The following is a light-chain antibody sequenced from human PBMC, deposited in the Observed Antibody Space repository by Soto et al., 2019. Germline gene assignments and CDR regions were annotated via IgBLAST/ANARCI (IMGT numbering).Light chain of an antibody. Sequence: QSALTQPRSVSGSPGQSVTISCTGTNSDVGVYNYVSWYQQHPGKAPKLMIYDVTKRPSGVPDRFSGSKSGNTASLTISRLLADGEADYYCCSYAGSNTFAFGAGTKLTVL. CDR3: CSYAGSNTFA. V-gene: IGLV2-11*01. CDR2: DVT. J-gene: IGLJ1*01. CDR1: NSDVGVYNY.